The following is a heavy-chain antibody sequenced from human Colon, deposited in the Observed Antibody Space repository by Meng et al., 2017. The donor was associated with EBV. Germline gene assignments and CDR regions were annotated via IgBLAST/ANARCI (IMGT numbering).Heavy chain of an antibody. V-gene: IGHV3-30-3*01. Sequence: VQLGESGGGVVQPGRSLRLSCAASGFTFNSYSMHWVRQAPGKGLEWVAVISSDGNTKYYADSVKGRFTISRDNSKSTVFLQANSLRPEDTAIYYCARERDITFWYFDYWVQGALVTVSS. CDR2: ISSDGNTK. CDR1: GFTFNSYS. CDR3: ARERDITFWYFDY. J-gene: IGHJ4*02. D-gene: IGHD3-16*01.